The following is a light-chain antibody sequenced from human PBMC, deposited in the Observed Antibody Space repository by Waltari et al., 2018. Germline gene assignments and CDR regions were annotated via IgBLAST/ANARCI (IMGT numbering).Light chain of an antibody. CDR3: QHRHNWPPTFT. Sequence: EIVLTQSPATLSLSPGDRATLSCRASQSVRNYLAWYRQKPGQAPRLLIYDASERAPGIPARFSGSGSGTDSTLTISSLEPDDFAVYYCQHRHNWPPTFTFGQGTKLEVK. CDR1: QSVRNY. J-gene: IGKJ2*01. V-gene: IGKV3-11*01. CDR2: DAS.